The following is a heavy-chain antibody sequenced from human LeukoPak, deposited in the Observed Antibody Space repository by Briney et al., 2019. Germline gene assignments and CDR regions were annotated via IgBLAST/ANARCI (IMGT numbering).Heavy chain of an antibody. V-gene: IGHV4-59*02. J-gene: IGHJ4*02. Sequence: SETLSLTCTVSGGSVSSYYWSWIRQTPGNGLEWIGDVYYSGSTNYNPSLKSRVTISVDTSKNQFSLKLSSVTAADTAVYYCARGGGDSRWRYYIDYWGQGTLVTVSS. CDR3: ARGGGDSRWRYYIDY. D-gene: IGHD2-21*02. CDR2: VYYSGST. CDR1: GGSVSSYY.